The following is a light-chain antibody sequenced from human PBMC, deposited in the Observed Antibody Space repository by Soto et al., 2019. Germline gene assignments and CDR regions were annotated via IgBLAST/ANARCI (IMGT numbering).Light chain of an antibody. Sequence: EVVLTQSPAPLSLSPGERATLSCRASQTVNINFLAWCQQKPGQAPRLLIYGASSRATGIPDRFSGSGSETDFSLSIRSLEPEDFALYYCQHYGSGTFGQGTRVEIK. V-gene: IGKV3-20*01. CDR3: QHYGSGT. J-gene: IGKJ1*01. CDR1: QTVNINF. CDR2: GAS.